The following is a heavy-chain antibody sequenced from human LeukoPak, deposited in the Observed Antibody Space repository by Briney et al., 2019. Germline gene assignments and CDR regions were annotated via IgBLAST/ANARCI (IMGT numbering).Heavy chain of an antibody. CDR1: GFTFSSYW. CDR2: IKQDGSEK. D-gene: IGHD3-22*01. CDR3: ARLPLNYYDSSGYQNY. Sequence: GGSLRLSCAASGFTFSSYWMSWVRQAPGKGLERVANIKQDGSEKYYADSVKGRFTISRDNAKNSLYLQMNSLRAEDTAVYYCARLPLNYYDSSGYQNYWGQGTLVTVSS. J-gene: IGHJ4*02. V-gene: IGHV3-7*01.